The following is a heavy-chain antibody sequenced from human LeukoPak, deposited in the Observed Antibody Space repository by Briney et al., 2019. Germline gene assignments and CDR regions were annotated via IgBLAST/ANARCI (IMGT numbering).Heavy chain of an antibody. CDR2: INHTGGT. Sequence: PSETLSLTCTVSGGSIGSTTYFWAWIRQPPGRGLEWIGEINHTGGTNYNPSLKSRVTISVDTSKNQFSLKLISVTAADTAVYYCAKGGNNYDLWSGYPRYNWFDPWGQGTLVTVSS. CDR3: AKGGNNYDLWSGYPRYNWFDP. D-gene: IGHD3-3*01. V-gene: IGHV4-39*07. J-gene: IGHJ5*02. CDR1: GGSIGSTTYF.